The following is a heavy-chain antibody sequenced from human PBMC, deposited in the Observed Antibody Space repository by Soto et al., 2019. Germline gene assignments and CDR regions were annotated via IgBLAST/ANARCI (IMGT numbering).Heavy chain of an antibody. CDR3: ARMLRKQNWFDP. J-gene: IGHJ5*02. Sequence: EASVKVSCKASGYTFTSYDINWVRQATGQGLEWMGWMNPNSGNTGYAQKFQGRVTMTRNTSISTAYMELSSLRSEDTAVYYCARMLRKQNWFDPWGQGTLVTVSS. V-gene: IGHV1-8*01. D-gene: IGHD2-8*01. CDR1: GYTFTSYD. CDR2: MNPNSGNT.